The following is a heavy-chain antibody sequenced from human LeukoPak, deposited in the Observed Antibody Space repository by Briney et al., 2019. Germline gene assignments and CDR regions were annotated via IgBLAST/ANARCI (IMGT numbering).Heavy chain of an antibody. V-gene: IGHV3-23*05. J-gene: IGHJ4*02. CDR2: IRHSDSNT. Sequence: PGGSLRLSCAASGFTFSSSDMSWVRQAPGSGLEWVSSIRHSDSNTYYADSVMGRFTISRDNAKNSLHLQMNSLRAEDTAVYYCATDRDNSDWQKRFDSWGQGTLVTVSS. CDR3: ATDRDNSDWQKRFDS. CDR1: GFTFSSSD. D-gene: IGHD2-21*02.